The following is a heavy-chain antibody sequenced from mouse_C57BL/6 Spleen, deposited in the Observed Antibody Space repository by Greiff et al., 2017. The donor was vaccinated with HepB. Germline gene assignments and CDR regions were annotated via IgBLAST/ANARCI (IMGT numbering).Heavy chain of an antibody. CDR3: ARDRYYGSSYGYFDV. J-gene: IGHJ1*03. CDR2: ISYDGSN. V-gene: IGHV3-6*01. D-gene: IGHD1-1*01. CDR1: GYSITSGYY. Sequence: VQLQQSGPGLVKPSQSLSLTCSVTGYSITSGYYWNWIRQFPGNKLEWMGYISYDGSNNYNPSLKNRISITRDTSKNQFFLKLNSVTTEDTATYYCARDRYYGSSYGYFDVWGTGTTVTVSS.